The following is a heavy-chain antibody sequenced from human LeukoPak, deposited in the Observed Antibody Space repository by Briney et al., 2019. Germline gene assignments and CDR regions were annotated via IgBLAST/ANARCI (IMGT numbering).Heavy chain of an antibody. J-gene: IGHJ6*02. Sequence: ASVKVSCKVSGYTLTELSMHWVRQAPGQGLEWMGGIIPIFGTANYAQKFQGRVTITADESTSTAYMELSSLRSEDTAVYYCARDPTAAGTRYGMDVWGQGTTVTVSS. CDR2: IIPIFGTA. CDR1: GYTLTELS. CDR3: ARDPTAAGTRYGMDV. V-gene: IGHV1-69*13. D-gene: IGHD6-13*01.